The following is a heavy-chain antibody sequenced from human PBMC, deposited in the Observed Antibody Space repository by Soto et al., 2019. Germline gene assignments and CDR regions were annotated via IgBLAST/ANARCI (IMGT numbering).Heavy chain of an antibody. J-gene: IGHJ6*02. D-gene: IGHD2-15*01. CDR2: ISYDGSNK. CDR3: AKDLFEFIVVVVAAYNYGMDV. Sequence: HPGGSLRLSCAASGFTFSSYGMHWVRQAPGKGLEWVAVISYDGSNKYYADSVKGRFTISRDKSKNTLYLQMNSLRAEDTAVYYCAKDLFEFIVVVVAAYNYGMDVWGQGTTVTVSS. CDR1: GFTFSSYG. V-gene: IGHV3-30*18.